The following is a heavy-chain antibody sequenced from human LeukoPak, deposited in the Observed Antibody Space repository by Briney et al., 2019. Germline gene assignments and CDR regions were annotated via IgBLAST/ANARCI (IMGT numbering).Heavy chain of an antibody. D-gene: IGHD2-15*01. CDR2: IIPIFGTA. V-gene: IGHV1-69*05. CDR3: ASDGRYCSGGSCYSY. CDR1: GGTFSSYA. Sequence: SVKVSCKASGGTFSSYAIGWVRQAPGQGLEWMGRIIPIFGTANYAQKFQGRVTITTDESTSTAYMELSSLRSEDTAVYYCASDGRYCSGGSCYSYWGQGTLVTVSS. J-gene: IGHJ4*02.